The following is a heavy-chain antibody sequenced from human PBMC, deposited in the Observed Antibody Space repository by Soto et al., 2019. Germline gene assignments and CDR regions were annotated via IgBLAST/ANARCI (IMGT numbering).Heavy chain of an antibody. Sequence: SLKISCKGSGYTFTNYWIGWVRQMPGKGLEWMGIIYPGDSDTKYNPSFQGQVTISADKSITTTYLRWTSLKASDTAIYYCAASIFYYGMDVWGQGTTVTVSS. J-gene: IGHJ6*02. CDR3: AASIFYYGMDV. CDR2: IYPGDSDT. V-gene: IGHV5-51*01. CDR1: GYTFTNYW.